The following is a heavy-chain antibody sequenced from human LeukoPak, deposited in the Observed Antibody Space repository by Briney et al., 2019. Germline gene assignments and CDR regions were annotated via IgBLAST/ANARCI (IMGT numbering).Heavy chain of an antibody. CDR1: GYSFTNFW. CDR3: ARQWGRPFDI. V-gene: IGHV5-51*01. CDR2: IYPGDSDT. J-gene: IGHJ3*02. Sequence: GESLKISCKGSGYSFTNFWIGWVRQMPGKGLEWMGIIYPGDSDTTYSTSFQGQVTISADKSTSTAYLQWSSLQASDTAMYYCARQWGRPFDIWGQGTMVTVSS. D-gene: IGHD1-26*01.